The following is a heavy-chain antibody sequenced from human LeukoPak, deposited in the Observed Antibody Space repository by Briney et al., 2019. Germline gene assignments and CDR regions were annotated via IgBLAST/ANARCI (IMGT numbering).Heavy chain of an antibody. D-gene: IGHD3-10*01. CDR2: IYTSGST. Sequence: PSETLSLTCTVSGGSISSYYWSWIRQPAGKGLEWIGRIYTSGSTNYTPSLKRRLTMSVDTSNHQFSLKLSSVTAADTAVYYCARRLYGSGSYYAGDAFDIWGQGTMVTVSS. J-gene: IGHJ3*02. CDR1: GGSISSYY. V-gene: IGHV4-4*07. CDR3: ARRLYGSGSYYAGDAFDI.